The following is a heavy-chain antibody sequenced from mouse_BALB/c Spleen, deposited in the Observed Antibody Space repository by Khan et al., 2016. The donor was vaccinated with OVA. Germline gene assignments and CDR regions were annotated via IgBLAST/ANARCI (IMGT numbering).Heavy chain of an antibody. Sequence: QVQLQESGAELVRPGSSMKISCKASGYAFSNYWMNWVRQGPGQGLEWIGQIYPGDGNTNYNGKFQDKATLTADKSSSTAYLQLSSLTSEVSSVYFGARSGYDFFVYWGQGTLVTVSA. J-gene: IGHJ3*01. D-gene: IGHD2-14*01. CDR2: IYPGDGNT. V-gene: IGHV1-80*01. CDR1: GYAFSNYW. CDR3: ARSGYDFFVY.